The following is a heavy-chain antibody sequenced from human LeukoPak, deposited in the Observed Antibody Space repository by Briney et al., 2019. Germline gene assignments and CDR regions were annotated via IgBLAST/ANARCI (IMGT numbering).Heavy chain of an antibody. Sequence: SETLSLTCAVYGGSFSGYYWSWIRHPPGKGLERIGEINHSGSTNYNPSLKSRVTISVDTSKNQFSLRLTSVTAADTAVYYCARQTGSGLFILRGGQGTLVTVSS. V-gene: IGHV4-34*01. CDR2: INHSGST. D-gene: IGHD3/OR15-3a*01. CDR1: GGSFSGYY. CDR3: ARQTGSGLFILR. J-gene: IGHJ4*02.